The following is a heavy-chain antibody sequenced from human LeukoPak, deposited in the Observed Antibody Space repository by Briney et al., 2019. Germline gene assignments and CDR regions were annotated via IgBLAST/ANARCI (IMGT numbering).Heavy chain of an antibody. D-gene: IGHD2-15*01. J-gene: IGHJ4*02. Sequence: GGSLRLSCAASGFTFSTYGMHWVRQAPGKGLEWVAFIRYDGSNIHYSDSVKGRFTISRDNSKNTLYLQMNSLRAEDTAVYYCAKEGSSMVAAIFCLDYWGQGTLVTVSS. CDR2: IRYDGSNI. CDR3: AKEGSSMVAAIFCLDY. V-gene: IGHV3-30*02. CDR1: GFTFSTYG.